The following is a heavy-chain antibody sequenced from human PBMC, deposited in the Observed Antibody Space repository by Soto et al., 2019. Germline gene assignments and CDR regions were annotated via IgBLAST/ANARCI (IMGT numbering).Heavy chain of an antibody. CDR3: ARVLYRNVIHA. Sequence: QVQLVQSGSDVKKPGASFTVSCKASGYIFSDYYIHWVRQAPGQGLEWMGWIDPRNGGTKYAQKFQDRLTMTTETSTSTAFLELRRLRLDDTAVFFCARVLYRNVIHAWGQGTLVTVSS. CDR2: IDPRNGGT. D-gene: IGHD5-18*01. J-gene: IGHJ4*02. CDR1: GYIFSDYY. V-gene: IGHV1-2*02.